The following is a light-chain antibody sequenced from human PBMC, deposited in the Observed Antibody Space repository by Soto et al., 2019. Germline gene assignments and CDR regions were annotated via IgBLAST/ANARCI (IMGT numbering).Light chain of an antibody. V-gene: IGKV4-1*01. CDR3: QQYFSTPPT. J-gene: IGKJ1*01. CDR2: WAS. Sequence: DIVMTQSPDSLAVSLGERATINCKSSQSVLYSSNNKNYLAWYQQKQGQPPKLLIYWASTRESGVPDRFSGSGSGTDFTLPISSLQAEDVAVYYCQQYFSTPPTFGQGTRVEIK. CDR1: QSVLYSSNNKNY.